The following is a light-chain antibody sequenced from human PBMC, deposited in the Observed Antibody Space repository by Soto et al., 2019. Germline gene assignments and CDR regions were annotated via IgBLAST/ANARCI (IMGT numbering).Light chain of an antibody. CDR3: QQYNNWPNT. CDR2: GES. CDR1: QSVSRSY. V-gene: IGKV3-20*01. Sequence: EIVLTESPGTLSLSPGEIATLSCRASQSVSRSYLAWYQQKPVQAPRILIYGESRRETGIPDRLSGSGSGTELTLTISRLQSEDFAVYYCQQYNNWPNTCGQGTRLEIK. J-gene: IGKJ5*01.